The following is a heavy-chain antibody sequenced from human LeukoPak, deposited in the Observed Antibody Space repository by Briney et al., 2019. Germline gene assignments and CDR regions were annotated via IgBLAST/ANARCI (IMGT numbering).Heavy chain of an antibody. V-gene: IGHV3-21*01. CDR1: GFTFSSYS. D-gene: IGHD4-17*01. CDR2: ISSSSSYI. CDR3: ARDDGDLLDYYYGMDV. J-gene: IGHJ6*02. Sequence: GGSLRLSCAASGFTFSSYSMNWVRQAPGRGLEWVSSISSSSSYIYYADSVKGRFTISRDNAKNSLYLQMNSLRAEDTAVYYCARDDGDLLDYYYGMDVWGQGTTVTVSS.